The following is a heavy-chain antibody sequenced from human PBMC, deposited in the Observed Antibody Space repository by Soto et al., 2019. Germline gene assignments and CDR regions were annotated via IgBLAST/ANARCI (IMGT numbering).Heavy chain of an antibody. CDR1: GFTFSSYG. Sequence: PWGSLRLSCAASGFTFSSYGMHWVPQAPGKGLEWVAVISYDGSNKYYSDSVQGRFTISRDNLKNTLYLQMNNLRVEDAALYFCATEEDDGYRYINYGLDVWGQGTRVTVSS. V-gene: IGHV3-30*03. J-gene: IGHJ6*02. D-gene: IGHD2-21*02. CDR2: ISYDGSNK. CDR3: ATEEDDGYRYINYGLDV.